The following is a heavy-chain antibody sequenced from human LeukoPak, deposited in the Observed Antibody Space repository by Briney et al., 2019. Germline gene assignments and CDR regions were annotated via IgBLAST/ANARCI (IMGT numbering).Heavy chain of an antibody. J-gene: IGHJ4*02. D-gene: IGHD1-26*01. CDR2: IRYDGSNK. CDR3: AKDSGGRYSGSYYDGLGDFDY. Sequence: GGSLRLSCAASGFTFSSYGMHWVRQAPGKGLEWVAFIRYDGSNKYYADSVKGRFTISRDNSKNTLYLQMNSLRAEDTAVYYRAKDSGGRYSGSYYDGLGDFDYWGQGTLVTVSS. V-gene: IGHV3-30*02. CDR1: GFTFSSYG.